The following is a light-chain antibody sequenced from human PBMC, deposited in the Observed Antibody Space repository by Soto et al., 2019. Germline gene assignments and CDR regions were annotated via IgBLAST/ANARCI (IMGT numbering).Light chain of an antibody. CDR2: GAS. V-gene: IGKV3-20*01. Sequence: EIVLTQSPGTLSLSPGERATLSCRASQSVSSNYLAWYQQRPGQAPRLLIYGASSRATGIPDRFSGSGSGTDFTLTINRLEPEYFAVYYCQQYGSSPRTFGGGTKVEIK. CDR1: QSVSSNY. CDR3: QQYGSSPRT. J-gene: IGKJ4*01.